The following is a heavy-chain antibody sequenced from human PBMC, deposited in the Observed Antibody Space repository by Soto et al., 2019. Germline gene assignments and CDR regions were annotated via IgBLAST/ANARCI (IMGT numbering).Heavy chain of an antibody. D-gene: IGHD3-22*01. Sequence: QVQLVQSGAEVKKPGSSVKVSCKASGGIFNNYAISWVRQAPGQGLEWMGGIIPLFGTTNYAQKFQGRVTITADESTSTAYMELSSLRSEDTAFYYCARPRSHYYDRSAERAFDIWGQGTMVTVSS. CDR1: GGIFNNYA. CDR2: IIPLFGTT. V-gene: IGHV1-69*01. J-gene: IGHJ3*02. CDR3: ARPRSHYYDRSAERAFDI.